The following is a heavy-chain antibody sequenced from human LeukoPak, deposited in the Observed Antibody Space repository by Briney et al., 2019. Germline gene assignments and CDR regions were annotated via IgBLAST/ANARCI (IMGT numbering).Heavy chain of an antibody. D-gene: IGHD3-22*01. Sequence: PGGSLRLSCAASGFTFSSYSMNWVRQAPGKGLEWVSYISSSSSTIYYADSVKGRFTISRDTAMNSLYLQMTSLRAEDTAVYYCARNQSGAGYYDSSGYYRRVSNPDYWGQGTLVTVSS. J-gene: IGHJ4*02. CDR2: ISSSSSTI. CDR3: ARNQSGAGYYDSSGYYRRVSNPDY. V-gene: IGHV3-48*04. CDR1: GFTFSSYS.